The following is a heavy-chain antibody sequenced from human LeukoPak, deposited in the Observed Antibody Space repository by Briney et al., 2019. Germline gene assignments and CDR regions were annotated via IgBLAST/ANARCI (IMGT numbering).Heavy chain of an antibody. V-gene: IGHV3-9*01. CDR2: ISWNGGSI. CDR3: AKDRGSGWYLGDGMDV. D-gene: IGHD6-19*01. CDR1: GFTFDDYG. J-gene: IGHJ6*02. Sequence: PGGSLRLSCAASGFTFDDYGMHWVRQAPGKGLEWVSGISWNGGSIGYVDSVKGRFTISRDNAKNSLYLQMNSLGPEDTALYYCAKDRGSGWYLGDGMDVWGQGTTVTVSS.